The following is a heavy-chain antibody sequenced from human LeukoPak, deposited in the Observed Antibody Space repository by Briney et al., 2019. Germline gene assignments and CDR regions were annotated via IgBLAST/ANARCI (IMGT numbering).Heavy chain of an antibody. CDR2: IYYSGST. V-gene: IGHV4-59*11. J-gene: IGHJ3*02. Sequence: SETLSLTCTVSGGSISSHYWSWIRQPPGKGLEWIGYIYYSGSTNYNPSLKSRVTISVDTSKNQFSLKLSSVTAADTAVYYCAIGYCSSTSCYFSGLDAFDIWGQGTMVTVSS. CDR1: GGSISSHY. D-gene: IGHD2-2*01. CDR3: AIGYCSSTSCYFSGLDAFDI.